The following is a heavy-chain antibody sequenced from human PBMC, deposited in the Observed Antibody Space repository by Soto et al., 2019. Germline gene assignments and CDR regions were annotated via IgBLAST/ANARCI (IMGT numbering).Heavy chain of an antibody. D-gene: IGHD3-9*01. V-gene: IGHV3-30*18. Sequence: QVQLVESGGGVVQPGRSLRLSCAASGFTFSSYGMHWVRQAPGKGLEWVAVISYDGSNKYYADSVKGRFTISRDNSKNTLYLQMNSLRAEDTAVYYCAKDGYDILTGYAYYYGMDVWGQGTTVTVSS. CDR1: GFTFSSYG. CDR2: ISYDGSNK. CDR3: AKDGYDILTGYAYYYGMDV. J-gene: IGHJ6*02.